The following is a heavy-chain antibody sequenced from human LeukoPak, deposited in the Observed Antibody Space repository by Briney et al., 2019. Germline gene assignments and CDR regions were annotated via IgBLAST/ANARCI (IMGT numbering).Heavy chain of an antibody. CDR2: IYYSGST. Sequence: SETLSLTCTVSGGSISGYYWSWIRQPPGKGLEWIGSIYYSGSTYYNPSLKSRVTISVDTSKNQFSLKLSSVTAADTAVYYCARSSGYSSSGGLNWFDTWGQGTLVTVSS. J-gene: IGHJ5*02. CDR1: GGSISGYY. CDR3: ARSSGYSSSGGLNWFDT. V-gene: IGHV4-59*05. D-gene: IGHD6-13*01.